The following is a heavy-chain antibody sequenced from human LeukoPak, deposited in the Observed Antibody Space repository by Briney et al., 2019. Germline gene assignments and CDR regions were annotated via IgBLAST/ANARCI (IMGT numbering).Heavy chain of an antibody. CDR3: VRGASHLAY. D-gene: IGHD4/OR15-4a*01. J-gene: IGHJ4*02. CDR2: IGRSGAYA. CDR1: GFTFQNFD. V-gene: IGHV3-23*01. Sequence: PGGSLRLSCAASGFTFQNFDMSWVRQAPGKGLEWVSSIGRSGAYAHYADSAKGRFTISRDNSNSTLFLQMNSLRGDDTAVYYCVRGASHLAYWGQGTLVTASS.